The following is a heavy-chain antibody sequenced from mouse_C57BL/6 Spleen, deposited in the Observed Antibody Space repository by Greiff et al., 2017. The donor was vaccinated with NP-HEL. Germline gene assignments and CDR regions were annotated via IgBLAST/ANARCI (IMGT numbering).Heavy chain of an antibody. J-gene: IGHJ1*03. CDR1: GYTFTDYY. Sequence: EVQLQQSGPELVKPGASVKISCKASGYTFTDYYMNWVKQSHGKSLEWIGDINPNNGGTSYNQKFKGKATLTVDKSSSTAYMELRSLTSEDSAVYYCARTHYYSNYERDWYFDVWGTGTTVTVSS. V-gene: IGHV1-26*01. D-gene: IGHD2-5*01. CDR3: ARTHYYSNYERDWYFDV. CDR2: INPNNGGT.